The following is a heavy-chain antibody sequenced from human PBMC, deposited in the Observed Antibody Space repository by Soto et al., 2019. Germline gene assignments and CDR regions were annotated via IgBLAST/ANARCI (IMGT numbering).Heavy chain of an antibody. V-gene: IGHV3-7*01. J-gene: IGHJ3*01. D-gene: IGHD6-19*01. CDR3: ARVWSSDWDAFDV. CDR1: GFTFSSYW. Sequence: GGSLRLSCAASGFTFSSYWTSWVRQAPGKGLEWVANKKQGGSEKYYVDSVKGRFTISRDNAKNSLYLQMNSLRAEDTGVYYCARVWSSDWDAFDVWGQGTMVTVSS. CDR2: KKQGGSEK.